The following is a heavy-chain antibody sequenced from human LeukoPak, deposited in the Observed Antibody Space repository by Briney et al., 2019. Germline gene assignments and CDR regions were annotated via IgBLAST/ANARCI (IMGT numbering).Heavy chain of an antibody. CDR3: AKEKALRDYDILTGYFDY. Sequence: GGSLRLSCAASGFTFRSYAMNWVRQAPGKGLEWVSVISGSGGSTYYADSVKGRFTISRDNSKNTLYLQMNSLRAEDTAVYYCAKEKALRDYDILTGYFDYWDQGTLVTVSS. D-gene: IGHD3-9*01. CDR1: GFTFRSYA. CDR2: ISGSGGST. J-gene: IGHJ4*02. V-gene: IGHV3-23*01.